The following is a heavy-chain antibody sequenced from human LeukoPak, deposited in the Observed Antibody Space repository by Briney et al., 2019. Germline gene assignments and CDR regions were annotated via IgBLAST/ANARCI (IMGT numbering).Heavy chain of an antibody. CDR3: ASWVSVTTGFDP. V-gene: IGHV3-20*04. D-gene: IGHD4-17*01. Sequence: GGSLRLSCAASGFTFDDYGMSWVRQAPGKGLEWVSGINWNGGSTGYADSVKGRFTISRDNAKNSLYLQMNSLRAEDTAVYYCASWVSVTTGFDPWGQGTLVTVSS. CDR2: INWNGGST. J-gene: IGHJ5*02. CDR1: GFTFDDYG.